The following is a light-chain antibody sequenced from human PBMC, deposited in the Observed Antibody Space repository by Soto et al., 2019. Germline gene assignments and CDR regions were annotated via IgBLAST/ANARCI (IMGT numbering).Light chain of an antibody. Sequence: DIQMTQSPSSLSASVEDRVIITCRSSQSISKHLNWYQQKPGKAPQLLIFAASSLQSGVPSRFRGSRSGPDFTLTISSLQPEDFATYDCQQSYSSPPTFGQGTKVDIK. J-gene: IGKJ1*01. CDR1: QSISKH. CDR3: QQSYSSPPT. CDR2: AAS. V-gene: IGKV1-39*01.